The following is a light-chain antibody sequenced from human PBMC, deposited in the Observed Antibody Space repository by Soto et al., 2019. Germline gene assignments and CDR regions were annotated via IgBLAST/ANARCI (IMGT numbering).Light chain of an antibody. V-gene: IGKV1-33*01. CDR1: QDISNY. J-gene: IGKJ5*01. Sequence: IQRTQSPSSMTASVWDRVTMTCQASQDISNYLNWYQQKPGKAPKLLIYDATNLETGVPSRFSGSGSRTDFSFTISSLQPEDVAIYYCHQYDNLPPTFGQGTRLEIK. CDR2: DAT. CDR3: HQYDNLPPT.